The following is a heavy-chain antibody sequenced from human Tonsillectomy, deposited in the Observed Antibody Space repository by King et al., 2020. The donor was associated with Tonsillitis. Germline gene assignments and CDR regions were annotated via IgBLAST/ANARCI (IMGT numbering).Heavy chain of an antibody. D-gene: IGHD1-26*01. V-gene: IGHV3-48*03. CDR2: ISDSGSST. J-gene: IGHJ4*02. CDR1: GFTFSSYE. CDR3: ARHFASGSHGDY. Sequence: VQLVESGGGLVQPGGSLRLSCAASGFTFSSYEMNWVRQAPGKGLEWVSYISDSGSSTSYADSVKGRFTISRDNAKNSLHLQMNSLRVEDTAVYYCARHFASGSHGDYWGQGTLVTVSS.